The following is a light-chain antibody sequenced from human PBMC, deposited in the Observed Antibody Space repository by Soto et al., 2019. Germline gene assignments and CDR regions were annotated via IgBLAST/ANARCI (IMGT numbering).Light chain of an antibody. J-gene: IGLJ2*01. CDR2: EFS. Sequence: QSALTQPPSASGSTGQSVTISCTGTSSDVGGYNYVSWYQQHPGKAPKLMISEFSKRPSGVPDRFSGYKSGNTASLTVSGLQAEDEADYYCRSFAGNSNLVYGGGTKVTVL. V-gene: IGLV2-8*01. CDR1: SSDVGGYNY. CDR3: RSFAGNSNLV.